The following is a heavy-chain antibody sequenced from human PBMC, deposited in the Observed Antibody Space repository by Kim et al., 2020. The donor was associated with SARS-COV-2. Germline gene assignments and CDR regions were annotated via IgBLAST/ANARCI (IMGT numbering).Heavy chain of an antibody. J-gene: IGHJ3*02. Sequence: SETLSLTCTVSGGSISSSSYYWGWIRQPPGKGLEWIGSIYYSGSTYYNPSLKSRVTISVDTSKNQFSLKLSSVTAADTAVYYCARRKRDRRIIVVVIGNAFDIWGQGTMVTVSS. D-gene: IGHD2-21*01. CDR3: ARRKRDRRIIVVVIGNAFDI. CDR2: IYYSGST. CDR1: GGSISSSSYY. V-gene: IGHV4-39*01.